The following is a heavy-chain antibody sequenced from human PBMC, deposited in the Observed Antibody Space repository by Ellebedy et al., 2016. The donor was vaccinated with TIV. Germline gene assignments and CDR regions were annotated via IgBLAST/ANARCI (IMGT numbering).Heavy chain of an antibody. CDR2: IYPGRSA. Sequence: SETLSLXCAVPGDPITGSHWWSWVRQPPGRGLEWIGEIYPGRSANYNPSLKSRVAMSIDESKNGFSLKLRSVTVADTAVYYCARDLGSGRYPGHWGQGTLVTVSS. V-gene: IGHV4-4*02. CDR3: ARDLGSGRYPGH. D-gene: IGHD3-10*01. CDR1: GDPITGSHW. J-gene: IGHJ4*02.